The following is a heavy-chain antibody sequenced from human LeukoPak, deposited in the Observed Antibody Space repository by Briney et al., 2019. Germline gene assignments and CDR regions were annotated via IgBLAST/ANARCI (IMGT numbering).Heavy chain of an antibody. CDR3: AREPYSSGWPDWYFDL. V-gene: IGHV4-39*02. J-gene: IGHJ2*01. Sequence: PSETLSLTCTVSGGSISSTSYYWGWIRQPPGKGLEWTGSIYSSGSSYYNPSLKSRVTISVDTSKNQFSLRLSSVTAADTAVYYCAREPYSSGWPDWYFDLWGRGTLVTVSS. D-gene: IGHD6-19*01. CDR2: IYSSGSS. CDR1: GGSISSTSYY.